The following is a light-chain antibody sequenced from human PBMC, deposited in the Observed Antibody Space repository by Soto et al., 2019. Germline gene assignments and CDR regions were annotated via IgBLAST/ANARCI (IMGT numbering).Light chain of an antibody. V-gene: IGLV2-23*02. CDR1: NSAIGIYNL. Sequence: QSALTQPASVSGSPGRSITISCTGTNSAIGIYNLVSWYQQHPGKVPKVIIYEVTKRPSGISDRFSGSKSGNTAYLTISGLQAEDEADYYCCSYAGTTTFVLFGGGTKLTVL. CDR2: EVT. J-gene: IGLJ3*02. CDR3: CSYAGTTTFVL.